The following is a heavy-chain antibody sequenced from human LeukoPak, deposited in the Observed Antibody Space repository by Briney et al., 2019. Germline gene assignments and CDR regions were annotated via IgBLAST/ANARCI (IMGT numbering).Heavy chain of an antibody. CDR1: AGSFTGYY. Sequence: AETLSLTCAVNAGSFTGYYGSWIRQPPGKGLEWIGEIDHTGSISYNPSLRSRVTISVETFKNQCSLNLRSVTAADRAIYYLARGGYGPGSHYRYWGQGTLVTVSS. D-gene: IGHD3-10*01. CDR2: IDHTGSI. CDR3: ARGGYGPGSHYRY. J-gene: IGHJ4*02. V-gene: IGHV4-34*01.